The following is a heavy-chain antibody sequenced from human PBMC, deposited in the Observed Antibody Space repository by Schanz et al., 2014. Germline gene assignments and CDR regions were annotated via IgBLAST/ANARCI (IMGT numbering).Heavy chain of an antibody. V-gene: IGHV4-39*01. CDR2: IYYSGST. CDR3: ARQFYDILTGYWFPYYFDY. CDR1: GGSISSSNYY. J-gene: IGHJ4*02. D-gene: IGHD3-9*01. Sequence: QLQLQESGPGLVKPSETLSLTCTVSGGSISSSNYYWGWIRQPPGKGLEWIESIYYSGSTYYNPSYKSRFTTSEDTSKTQFSRKLSSVTAADTAVYYCARQFYDILTGYWFPYYFDYWGQGTLVTVSS.